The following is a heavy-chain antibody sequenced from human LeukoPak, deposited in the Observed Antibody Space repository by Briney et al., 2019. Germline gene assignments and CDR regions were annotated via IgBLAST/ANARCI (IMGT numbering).Heavy chain of an antibody. J-gene: IGHJ4*02. D-gene: IGHD3-3*01. Sequence: SETLSLTCTVSGYSISSGYYWGWIRQPPGKGLEWIGSIYHSGSTYYNPSLKSRVTISVDTSKNQFSLKLSSVTAADTAVYYCARADSNDYDFWSGYSKYYFDYWGQGTLVTVSS. CDR2: IYHSGST. V-gene: IGHV4-38-2*02. CDR3: ARADSNDYDFWSGYSKYYFDY. CDR1: GYSISSGYY.